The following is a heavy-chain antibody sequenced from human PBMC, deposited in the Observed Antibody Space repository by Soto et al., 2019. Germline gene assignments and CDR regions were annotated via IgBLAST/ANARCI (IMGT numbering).Heavy chain of an antibody. V-gene: IGHV4-59*01. D-gene: IGHD2-2*01. Sequence: PSETLSLTCTGSGGSIISYYWSWSLQPPWKGLEWIGYIYYSGSTNYNPSPKSRVTISVDTSKNQYSLNVSSVNVADTAVYYCARGYCSSRGCYGSRVVLDAFDIWSQRRVVTV. CDR3: ARGYCSSRGCYGSRVVLDAFDI. CDR2: IYYSGST. CDR1: GGSIISYY. J-gene: IGHJ3*02.